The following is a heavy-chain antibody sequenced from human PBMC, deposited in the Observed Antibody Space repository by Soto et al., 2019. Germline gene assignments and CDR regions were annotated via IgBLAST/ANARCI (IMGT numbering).Heavy chain of an antibody. CDR1: GFIFSNYW. Sequence: GGSLRLSCAASGFIFSNYWMHWVRQVPGKGLLWVSHIAPDGSDTAYADSVKGRFTISRDNAKDTVYLQMNSLRAEDTAIYYCVRDPTTDIPLDFWGQGTQVTVSS. D-gene: IGHD4-4*01. CDR3: VRDPTTDIPLDF. J-gene: IGHJ4*02. V-gene: IGHV3-74*01. CDR2: IAPDGSDT.